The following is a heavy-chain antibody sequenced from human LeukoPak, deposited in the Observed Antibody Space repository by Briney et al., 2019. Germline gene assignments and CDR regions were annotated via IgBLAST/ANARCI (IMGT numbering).Heavy chain of an antibody. V-gene: IGHV3-33*01. CDR1: GFTFSDYG. CDR2: IWYDGSKK. Sequence: GGSLRPSCAASGFTFSDYGIHWVRQAAGQWLEWVALIWYDGSKKYYADPVKGLFTISRDNTKNTLYLQLNSLRADDTAVYYCARAHSSSSTFDLWGQGTLVTVSS. J-gene: IGHJ4*02. D-gene: IGHD6-6*01. CDR3: ARAHSSSSTFDL.